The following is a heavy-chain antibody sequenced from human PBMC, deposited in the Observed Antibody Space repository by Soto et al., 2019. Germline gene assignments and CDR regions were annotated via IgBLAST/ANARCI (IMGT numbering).Heavy chain of an antibody. V-gene: IGHV2-5*02. Sequence: GPTLVNPTQTLTLTCTFSGFSLTSNDVGVGWIRQPPGKALEWLALIYWDDDKRYSPSLKSRLTITKDTSKNQVVLRMTNMDPVDTATYYCAHSRYSRSSFDYWGQGTLVTVSS. J-gene: IGHJ4*02. CDR2: IYWDDDK. CDR3: AHSRYSRSSFDY. D-gene: IGHD6-6*01. CDR1: GFSLTSNDVG.